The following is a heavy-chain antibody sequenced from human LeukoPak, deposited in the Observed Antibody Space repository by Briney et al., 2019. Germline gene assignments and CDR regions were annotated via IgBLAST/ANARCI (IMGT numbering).Heavy chain of an antibody. CDR1: GFTVSSNY. J-gene: IGHJ6*02. Sequence: GGSLRLSCAASGFTVSSNYMSWVRQAPGKGLEWVSVIYSGGSTYYADSVKGRFTISRDNSKNTLYLQMNSLRAEDTAVYYCARGMVHYYYYYGMDVWGQGTTVTVSS. CDR3: ARGMVHYYYYYGMDV. D-gene: IGHD2-8*01. V-gene: IGHV3-53*01. CDR2: IYSGGST.